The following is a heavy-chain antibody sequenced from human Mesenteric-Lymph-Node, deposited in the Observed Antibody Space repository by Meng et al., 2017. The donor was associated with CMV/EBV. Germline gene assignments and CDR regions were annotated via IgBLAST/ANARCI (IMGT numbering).Heavy chain of an antibody. D-gene: IGHD6-13*01. J-gene: IGHJ6*02. CDR2: ISSSGSAI. Sequence: GESLKISCAASGFTFSSYEMNWVRQAPGKGLEWVSYISSSGSAIYYADSVKGRFTISRDNAKNSLYLQMNSLRAEDTAVYYCARGPSIAAAGRYYYYGMDVWGQGTTVTVSS. V-gene: IGHV3-48*03. CDR1: GFTFSSYE. CDR3: ARGPSIAAAGRYYYYGMDV.